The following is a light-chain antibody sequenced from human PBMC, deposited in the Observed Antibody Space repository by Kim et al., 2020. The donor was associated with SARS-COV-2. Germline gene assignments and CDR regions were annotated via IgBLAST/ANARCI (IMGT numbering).Light chain of an antibody. J-gene: IGLJ3*02. CDR1: SGHSSYA. CDR2: LNGDGSH. CDR3: QTWGTGIPV. V-gene: IGLV4-69*01. Sequence: QLVLTQSPSASASLGASVKLTCTLSSGHSSYAIAWHQQQPEKGPRYLMKLNGDGSHSKGDGIPDSFSGSSSGAERYLTIASLQSEDEADYYCQTWGTGIPVFGGGTQLTVL.